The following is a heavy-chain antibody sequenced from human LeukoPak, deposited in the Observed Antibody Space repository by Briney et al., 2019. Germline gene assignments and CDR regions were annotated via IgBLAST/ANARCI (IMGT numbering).Heavy chain of an antibody. CDR3: ARGGIQVSGIDEFDY. V-gene: IGHV3-13*01. CDR1: GLTLIAYD. J-gene: IGHJ4*02. CDR2: IGIRGDT. D-gene: IGHD6-19*01. Sequence: GGSRSLSCAAPGLTLIAYDMHWFRKVIGKGLDWFSDIGIRGDTHYSGSVKGRFTISRENAESSLYLQMNSLRAEDTAVYYCARGGIQVSGIDEFDYWGQGTLVTVSS.